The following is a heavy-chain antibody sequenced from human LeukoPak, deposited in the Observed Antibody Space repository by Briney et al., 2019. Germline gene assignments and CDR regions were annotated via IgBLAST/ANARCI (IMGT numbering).Heavy chain of an antibody. CDR2: IYSGGST. CDR1: GFTVRSNY. Sequence: GGSLRLSCAASGFTVRSNYMNWVRQAPGKGLEWVSVIYSGGSTSYADSVKGRFTISRDNSKNTLYLQMNSLRAEDTAVYYCAREYYSSGDYWGQGTLVTVSS. D-gene: IGHD3-10*01. V-gene: IGHV3-66*01. J-gene: IGHJ4*02. CDR3: AREYYSSGDY.